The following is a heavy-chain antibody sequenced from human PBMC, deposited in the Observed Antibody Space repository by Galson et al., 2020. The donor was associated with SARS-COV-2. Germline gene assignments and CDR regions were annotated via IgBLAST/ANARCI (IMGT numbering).Heavy chain of an antibody. Sequence: ETSETLSLTCTVSGGSISGFYWSWIRQPPGKGLEWIAYIYYSGSTNYNPSLKSRVTISVDTSKNQFSLKLSSVTAADTAVYYCARGGKWELTYWGQGTLVTVSS. J-gene: IGHJ4*02. CDR1: GGSISGFY. CDR3: ARGGKWELTY. CDR2: IYYSGST. V-gene: IGHV4-59*01. D-gene: IGHD1-26*01.